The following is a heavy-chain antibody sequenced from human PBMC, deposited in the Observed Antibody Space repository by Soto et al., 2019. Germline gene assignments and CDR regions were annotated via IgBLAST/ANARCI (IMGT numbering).Heavy chain of an antibody. D-gene: IGHD6-13*01. CDR1: VGSFSGYY. CDR2: INHRGST. CDR3: ARLDGYSSSWYYRYYYMDV. V-gene: IGHV4-34*01. J-gene: IGHJ6*03. Sequence: PSETLSLTCAVYVGSFSGYYGSWIRQPPGKGQEWIGEINHRGSTNYNPSLKSRVTISVDTSKNQFSLKLSSVTAADTAVYYFARLDGYSSSWYYRYYYMDVWGKGTTVTVSS.